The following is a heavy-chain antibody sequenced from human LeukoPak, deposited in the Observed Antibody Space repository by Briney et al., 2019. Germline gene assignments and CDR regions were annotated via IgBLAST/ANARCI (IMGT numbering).Heavy chain of an antibody. Sequence: GESLKISWEGSGYSFTSYWIGWVRQMLGKGLEWMGIIDARDSDTRYSPSFQGQVTISADKSISTAYLQWSSLKASDTAMYYCARRKNSGWATFDYWGQGTLVTVSS. CDR2: IDARDSDT. V-gene: IGHV5-51*01. J-gene: IGHJ4*02. D-gene: IGHD6-19*01. CDR3: ARRKNSGWATFDY. CDR1: GYSFTSYW.